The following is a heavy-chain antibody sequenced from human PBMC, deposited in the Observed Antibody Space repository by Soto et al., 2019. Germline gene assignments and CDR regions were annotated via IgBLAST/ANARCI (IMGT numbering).Heavy chain of an antibody. CDR2: ISSSSSTI. Sequence: VQLVESGGGLVQPGGSLRLSCAASGFTFSSYSMNWVRQAPGKGLEWVSYISSSSSTIYYADSVKGRFTISRDNAKNSLYLQMNSLRAEDTAVYYCARSWYYDSSGYYYGPLDIWGQGTMVTVSS. CDR1: GFTFSSYS. CDR3: ARSWYYDSSGYYYGPLDI. J-gene: IGHJ3*02. D-gene: IGHD3-22*01. V-gene: IGHV3-48*01.